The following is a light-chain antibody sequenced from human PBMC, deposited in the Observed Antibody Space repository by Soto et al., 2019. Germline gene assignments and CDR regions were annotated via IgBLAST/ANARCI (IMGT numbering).Light chain of an antibody. CDR2: QVS. Sequence: QSALTQPASVSGSPGQSITISCTGTRSDVGAYNTVSWYQQHPGKAPKLMIYQVSNRPSGVSNRFSGSKSGNTASLTISGLQAEDEADYYCSSYTSSNTLYVFGSGTQLTVL. CDR3: SSYTSSNTLYV. CDR1: RSDVGAYNT. V-gene: IGLV2-14*01. J-gene: IGLJ1*01.